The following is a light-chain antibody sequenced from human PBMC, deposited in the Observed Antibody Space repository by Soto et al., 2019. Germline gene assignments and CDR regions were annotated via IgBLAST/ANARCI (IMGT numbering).Light chain of an antibody. CDR1: SRDVGGYNS. V-gene: IGLV2-14*01. CDR2: EVN. CDR3: SSYTTTSTWV. Sequence: QAVVTQPASVSGSPGQSITISCTGTSRDVGGYNSVSWYQQHPGTAPKLIIYEVNNRPSGISNRFSGSKSGNTASLTISGLQAEDEADYYCSSYTTTSTWVFGGGTKLTVL. J-gene: IGLJ3*02.